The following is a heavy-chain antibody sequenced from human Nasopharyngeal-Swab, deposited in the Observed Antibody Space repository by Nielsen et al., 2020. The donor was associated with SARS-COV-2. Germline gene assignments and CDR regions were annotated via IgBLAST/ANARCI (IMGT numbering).Heavy chain of an antibody. J-gene: IGHJ4*02. V-gene: IGHV3-11*04. CDR3: AREVDSYDSSGYWSF. D-gene: IGHD3-22*01. CDR2: ISSSGGTI. Sequence: LSLTCAASGFSFSDYYMSWIRQAPGKGLEWISYISSSGGTIYSADSVKGRFTISRDNAKNSLYLQMNSLRAEDSAVYYCAREVDSYDSSGYWSFWGQGTLVTVSS. CDR1: GFSFSDYY.